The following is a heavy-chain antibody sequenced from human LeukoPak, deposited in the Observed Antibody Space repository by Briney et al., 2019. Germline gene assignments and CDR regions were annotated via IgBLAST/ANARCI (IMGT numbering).Heavy chain of an antibody. V-gene: IGHV4-39*07. J-gene: IGHJ6*03. Sequence: SETLSLTCTVSGGSISSSSYYWGWIRQPPGKGLEWIGSIYYSGYTTYSPSLRSRVTISVDTSKNQFSLKLSSVTAADTAVYYCARGNNWNDWYYYYYMDVWGKGTTVTISS. CDR2: IYYSGYT. CDR3: ARGNNWNDWYYYYYMDV. CDR1: GGSISSSSYY. D-gene: IGHD1-1*01.